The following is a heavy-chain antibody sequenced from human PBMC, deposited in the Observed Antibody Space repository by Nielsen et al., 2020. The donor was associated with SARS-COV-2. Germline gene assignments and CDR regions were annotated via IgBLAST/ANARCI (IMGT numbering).Heavy chain of an antibody. CDR1: GFTFSSYG. J-gene: IGHJ4*02. D-gene: IGHD4-17*01. CDR3: AKPYGDYAHYFDY. Sequence: GGSLRLSCAASGFTFSSYGMHWVRQAPGKGLEWVAVISYDGSNKYYADSVKGRFTISRDNSKNTLYLQMNSPRAEDTAVYYCAKPYGDYAHYFDYWGQGTLVTVSS. CDR2: ISYDGSNK. V-gene: IGHV3-30*18.